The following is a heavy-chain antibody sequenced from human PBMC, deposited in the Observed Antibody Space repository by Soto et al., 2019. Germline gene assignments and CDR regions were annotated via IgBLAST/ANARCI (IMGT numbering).Heavy chain of an antibody. J-gene: IGHJ5*02. V-gene: IGHV2-5*02. CDR2: IYWDDDK. Sequence: QITLKESGPTLVKPTQTLTLTCTFSGFSLSTSGVGVGWIRQPPGKALEWLALIYWDDDKRYSPSLKSRLTITKDTSKNQVVLTMTNMDPVDTATYYCAHRIAARRGNWFDPWGQGTLVTVSS. D-gene: IGHD6-6*01. CDR1: GFSLSTSGVG. CDR3: AHRIAARRGNWFDP.